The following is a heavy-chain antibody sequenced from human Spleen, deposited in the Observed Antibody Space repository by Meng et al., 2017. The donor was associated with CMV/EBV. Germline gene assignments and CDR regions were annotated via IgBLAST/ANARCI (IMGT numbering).Heavy chain of an antibody. CDR2: IHYSGST. CDR1: GGSISISIYY. V-gene: IGHV4-39*01. D-gene: IGHD5-12*01. Sequence: LSLTCTVSGGSISISIYYWGWIRQPPGKGLEWIGSIHYSGSTYYNPSLQSRVTIFIDTSKNQFSLKLRSVTAADTAVYYCAKYGGYVSWGQGTLVTVSS. CDR3: AKYGGYVS. J-gene: IGHJ4*02.